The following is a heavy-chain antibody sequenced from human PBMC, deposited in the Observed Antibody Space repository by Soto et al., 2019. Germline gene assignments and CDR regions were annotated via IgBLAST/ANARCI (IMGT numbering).Heavy chain of an antibody. D-gene: IGHD3-16*01. V-gene: IGHV3-7*01. CDR1: GFTFSQYW. Sequence: PGGSLRPSCAASGFTFSQYWMTWVRQAPGKGLEWVANMKEDGSEKNYVDSVKGRFTISRDNAKNSLYLQMNSLRAEDTAMYYCARGGSESDYWGQGTLVTVSS. CDR3: ARGGSESDY. J-gene: IGHJ4*02. CDR2: MKEDGSEK.